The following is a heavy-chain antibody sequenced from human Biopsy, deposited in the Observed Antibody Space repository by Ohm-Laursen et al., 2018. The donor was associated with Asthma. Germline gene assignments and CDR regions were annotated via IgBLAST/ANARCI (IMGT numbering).Heavy chain of an antibody. J-gene: IGHJ4*02. CDR1: GYSLTDLS. V-gene: IGHV1-24*01. D-gene: IGHD4-17*01. CDR2: HDHEEGGT. CDR3: ASDFPKDYVRYNFQF. Sequence: ESSVKVSCKISGYSLTDLSMHWVRQAPGQGLEWIGGHDHEEGGTVNARRFQGRVTMTEDTSTDTAYMELSSLSSDDTAVYYCASDFPKDYVRYNFQFWGQGTLVTVSS.